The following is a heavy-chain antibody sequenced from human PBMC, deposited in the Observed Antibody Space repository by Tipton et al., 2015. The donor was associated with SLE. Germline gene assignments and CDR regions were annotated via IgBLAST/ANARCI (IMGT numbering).Heavy chain of an antibody. CDR2: INHSENT. D-gene: IGHD3-3*01. Sequence: TLSLTCAVYGGSFSGYSWSWIRQTPGKGLEWIGEINHSENTNYNPSLKSRVTISVDTSKNQFSLKLSSVTAADTAVYYCARVAYDFWSGYGDYYYGMDVWGQGTTVTVSS. V-gene: IGHV4-34*01. CDR3: ARVAYDFWSGYGDYYYGMDV. CDR1: GGSFSGYS. J-gene: IGHJ6*02.